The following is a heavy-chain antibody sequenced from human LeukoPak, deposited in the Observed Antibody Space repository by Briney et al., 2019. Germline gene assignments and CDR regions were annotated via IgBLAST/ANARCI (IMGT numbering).Heavy chain of an antibody. J-gene: IGHJ4*02. CDR2: ISGSSSAM. Sequence: GGSLRLSCAASGFTFSDYYMSWIRQAPGKGLEWVSYISGSSSAMYYADSVKGRFTISRDNAKNSLYLQMNSLRAEDTAVYYCARDGSDASFSSSWFYFDYWGQGTLVTVSS. CDR1: GFTFSDYY. CDR3: ARDGSDASFSSSWFYFDY. V-gene: IGHV3-11*01. D-gene: IGHD6-13*01.